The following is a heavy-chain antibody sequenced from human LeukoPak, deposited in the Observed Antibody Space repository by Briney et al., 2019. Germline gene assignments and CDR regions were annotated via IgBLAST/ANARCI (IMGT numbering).Heavy chain of an antibody. Sequence: SETLSLTCAVYGGSFSGYYWTWIRQTPGEGLEWIGEINHKGVTKYNPSLKSRVTTSVDTSKNQHSLKLTSVTAADTAIYYCSRGPSTEYDLGGYIGALDSGGKGTLVTVSS. CDR2: INHKGVT. CDR3: SRGPSTEYDLGGYIGALDS. CDR1: GGSFSGYY. D-gene: IGHD6-13*01. V-gene: IGHV4-34*01. J-gene: IGHJ5*01.